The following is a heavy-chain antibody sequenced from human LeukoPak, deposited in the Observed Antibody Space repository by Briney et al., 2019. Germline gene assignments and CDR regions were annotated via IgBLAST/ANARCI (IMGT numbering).Heavy chain of an antibody. CDR3: ARVFDSGSQAYFYYMDV. CDR1: GGSIRGYY. CDR2: IYSSGST. J-gene: IGHJ6*03. V-gene: IGHV4-59*01. Sequence: SETLALTCNVSGGSIRGYYWSWIRQPPGKGLEWVGYIYSSGSTNYNPSLKSRVTMSVDTSKNQFSLKVSSVTAADTAVYYCARVFDSGSQAYFYYMDVWGKGTTVTIFS. D-gene: IGHD3-10*01.